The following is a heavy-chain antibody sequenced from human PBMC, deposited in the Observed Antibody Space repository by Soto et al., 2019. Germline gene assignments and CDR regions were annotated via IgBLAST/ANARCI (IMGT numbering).Heavy chain of an antibody. D-gene: IGHD3-10*01. Sequence: SETLSLTGTVPGGSISSYYWRWIRQPPGKGLEWIGYIYYSGSTNYNPTLKSRVTISVATSKNQFSLKLSSVTAADTAVYYCARADVYYGSGSYFFSGMDVWGQGTTVTVSS. CDR3: ARADVYYGSGSYFFSGMDV. J-gene: IGHJ6*02. V-gene: IGHV4-59*01. CDR2: IYYSGST. CDR1: GGSISSYY.